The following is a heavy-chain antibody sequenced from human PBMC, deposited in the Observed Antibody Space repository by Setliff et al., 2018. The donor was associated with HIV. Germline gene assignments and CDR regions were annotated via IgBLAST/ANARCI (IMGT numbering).Heavy chain of an antibody. CDR3: ARFPGSLTYFDY. J-gene: IGHJ4*02. V-gene: IGHV4-59*11. D-gene: IGHD3-10*01. CDR2: LSYTGST. Sequence: SETMSLTCTASGGSISSHSWSWIRQPPGKGLEWIGYLSYTGSTNYNPSLKSRVTMSVDTSKNHFSLTLNSVTAADTAVYYCARFPGSLTYFDYWGQGTLVTVSS. CDR1: GGSISSHS.